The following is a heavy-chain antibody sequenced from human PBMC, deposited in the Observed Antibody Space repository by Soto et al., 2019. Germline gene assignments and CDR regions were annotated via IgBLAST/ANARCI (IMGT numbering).Heavy chain of an antibody. J-gene: IGHJ4*02. Sequence: SETLSLTCTVSGASITSSYWNWIRQAPGKGLEWIGFVFHNGNTYYNPSLQGRATISLDTSKSQFSLNLNSVTAADAAVYYRARQNNFDYWGRGILVNVSS. CDR2: VFHNGNT. CDR3: ARQNNFDY. CDR1: GASITSSY. V-gene: IGHV4-59*08.